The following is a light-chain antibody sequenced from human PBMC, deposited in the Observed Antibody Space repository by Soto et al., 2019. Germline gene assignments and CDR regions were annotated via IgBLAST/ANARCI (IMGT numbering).Light chain of an antibody. Sequence: DIAPTQSPDTLSVSPGERATLSCRASRSVSSYLAWYQQKPGQAPRLLIYDASNRATGIPARFSGSGSGTDFTLTISSLEPEDFAVYYCQQRSNWPPLTFGGGTEVDIK. V-gene: IGKV3-11*01. J-gene: IGKJ4*01. CDR1: RSVSSY. CDR2: DAS. CDR3: QQRSNWPPLT.